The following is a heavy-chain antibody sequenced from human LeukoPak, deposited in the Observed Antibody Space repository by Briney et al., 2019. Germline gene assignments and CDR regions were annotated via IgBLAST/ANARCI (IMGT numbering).Heavy chain of an antibody. J-gene: IGHJ4*02. CDR3: ARIYYDFWSGYSPVDY. CDR2: IYSGGXX. D-gene: IGHD3-3*01. V-gene: IGHV3-53*01. Sequence: GGSLRLSCAASGFTVSSNYMSWVRQAPGKGLEXXXXIYSGGXXXYXXXXXXXFTISRDNSKNTLYLQMTSLRAEDTAVYYCARIYYDFWSGYSPVDYWGQGTLVTVSS. CDR1: GFTVSSNY.